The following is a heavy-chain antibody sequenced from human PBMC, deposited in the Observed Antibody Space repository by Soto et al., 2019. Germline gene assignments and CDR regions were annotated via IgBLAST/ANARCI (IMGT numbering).Heavy chain of an antibody. J-gene: IGHJ5*02. V-gene: IGHV4-59*12. D-gene: IGHD2-2*01. CDR1: GGSISGYY. CDR2: LSSRGST. Sequence: SETLSLTCTVSGGSISGYYWSWIRQPPGKGLEWIGYLSSRGSTYYNPSLKSRVTISVDRSKNQFSLKLSSVTAADTAVYYCARVPDRWGQGTLVTVSS. CDR3: ARVPDR.